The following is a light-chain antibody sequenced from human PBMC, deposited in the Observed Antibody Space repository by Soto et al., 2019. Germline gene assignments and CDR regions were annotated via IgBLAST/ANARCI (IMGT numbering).Light chain of an antibody. CDR2: GAS. V-gene: IGKV1-17*02. Sequence: IQMTQSPSSLSASVGDRVTITCRASQAIRNDLGWYQQKPGKAPNLLIFGASNLQAGVPVRFSASGSGTNFTLTISNLQPEDFASYYCHQYNSYPRTFGQGTKVEV. CDR1: QAIRND. CDR3: HQYNSYPRT. J-gene: IGKJ1*01.